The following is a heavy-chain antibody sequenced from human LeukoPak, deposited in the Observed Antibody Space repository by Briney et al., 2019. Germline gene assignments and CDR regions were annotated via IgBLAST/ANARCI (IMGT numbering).Heavy chain of an antibody. J-gene: IGHJ4*02. CDR3: ARDFGTMVRGVGGY. Sequence: GASVKVSCKASGYTFTSYGISWVRQAPGQGLEWMGWISAYNGNTNYAQKLQGRVTMTTDTSTSTAYMELRSLRSDDTAVYYCARDFGTMVRGVGGYWGQGTLVTVSS. V-gene: IGHV1-18*01. CDR1: GYTFTSYG. CDR2: ISAYNGNT. D-gene: IGHD3-10*01.